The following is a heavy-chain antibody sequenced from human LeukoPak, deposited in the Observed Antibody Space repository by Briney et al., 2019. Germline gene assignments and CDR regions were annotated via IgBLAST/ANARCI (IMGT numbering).Heavy chain of an antibody. V-gene: IGHV3-33*01. CDR1: GFTFSSYG. D-gene: IGHD3-10*01. CDR2: IWYDGSNK. J-gene: IGHJ4*02. CDR3: ARATSEELLWFGELLTSLDY. Sequence: SGGSLRLSCAASGFTFSSYGMHWVRQAPGKGLEWVAVIWYDGSNKYYADSVKGRFTISRDNSKNTLYLQMNSLRAEDTAVYYCARATSEELLWFGELLTSLDYWGQGTLVTVSS.